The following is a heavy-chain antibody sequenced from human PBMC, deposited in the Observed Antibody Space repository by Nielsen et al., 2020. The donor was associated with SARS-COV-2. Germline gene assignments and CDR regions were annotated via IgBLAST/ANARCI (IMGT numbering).Heavy chain of an antibody. V-gene: IGHV1-46*01. CDR2: LNPSSGST. CDR3: ARADNSGWSSSPYDAFDI. Sequence: ASVKVSCKASGYTFTSYYMHWVRQAPGQGLEWMGILNPSSGSTAYAQKFQGRVTMTRDTSTSTVYMELSSLISEDTAVYYCARADNSGWSSSPYDAFDIWGQGTMVTVSS. CDR1: GYTFTSYY. J-gene: IGHJ3*02. D-gene: IGHD6-19*01.